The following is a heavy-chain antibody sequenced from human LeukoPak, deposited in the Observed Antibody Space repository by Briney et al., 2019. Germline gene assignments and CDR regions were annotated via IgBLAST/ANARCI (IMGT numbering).Heavy chain of an antibody. V-gene: IGHV3-48*03. Sequence: GGSLRLSCAASGFTFSSYELNWVRQAPGKGLEWVSYISSSGNTIYYADSVKGRFTISRDNAKNLLFLQMNSLRAEDTAVYYCARSSWDSSGYVKCFDPWGQGTLVTVSS. D-gene: IGHD3-22*01. J-gene: IGHJ5*02. CDR2: ISSSGNTI. CDR3: ARSSWDSSGYVKCFDP. CDR1: GFTFSSYE.